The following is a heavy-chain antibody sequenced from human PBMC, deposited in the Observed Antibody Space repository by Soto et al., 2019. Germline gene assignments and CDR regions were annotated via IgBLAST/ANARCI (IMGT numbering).Heavy chain of an antibody. CDR3: ARHSPSSGYYPDY. Sequence: SETLSLTCTVSGGSISSSSYYWGWIRQPPGKGLEWIGSIYYSGSTYYNPSLKSRVTISVDTSKNQFSLKLSSVTAADTAVYYCARHSPSSGYYPDYWGQGTLVTVSS. CDR2: IYYSGST. V-gene: IGHV4-39*01. J-gene: IGHJ4*02. D-gene: IGHD3-22*01. CDR1: GGSISSSSYY.